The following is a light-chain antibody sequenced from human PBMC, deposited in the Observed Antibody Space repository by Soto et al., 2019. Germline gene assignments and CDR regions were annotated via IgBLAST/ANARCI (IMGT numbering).Light chain of an antibody. CDR1: QSVSSSY. CDR2: GAS. J-gene: IGKJ1*01. Sequence: EIVLTQSPGTLSLSPGERATLSCRASQSVSSSYLAWYQQKPGQAPRLLIYGASSRATGIPARFSGSGSGTEFTLTISSVQSEDFAVYYCQQYKNWRTFGQGTKVDI. CDR3: QQYKNWRT. V-gene: IGKV3-20*01.